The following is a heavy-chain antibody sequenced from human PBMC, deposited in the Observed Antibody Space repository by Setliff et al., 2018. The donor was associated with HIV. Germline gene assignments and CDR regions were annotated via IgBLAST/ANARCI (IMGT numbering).Heavy chain of an antibody. CDR2: IYYSGNT. CDR1: GGSITGYY. Sequence: SETLSLTCTVSGGSITGYYWSWIRQPPGKGLGWIGWIYYSGNTRYNPSLKSRVTISLDTSKNRFSLQLTSVTAADTAVYYCARDRIEVIAETPHDVFDIWGRGIMVTVSS. V-gene: IGHV4-59*01. CDR3: ARDRIEVIAETPHDVFDI. D-gene: IGHD6-13*01. J-gene: IGHJ3*02.